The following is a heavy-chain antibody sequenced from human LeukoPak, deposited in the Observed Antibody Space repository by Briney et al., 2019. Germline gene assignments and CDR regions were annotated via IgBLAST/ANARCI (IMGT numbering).Heavy chain of an antibody. Sequence: ASVKVSCKASGYTFTSYGISWVRQAPGQGLEWMGWISAYNGNTNYAQKFQGRVTITADESTSTAYMELSSLRSEDTAVYYCARGRGLPSGYWGQGTLVTVSS. D-gene: IGHD5-12*01. CDR1: GYTFTSYG. V-gene: IGHV1-18*01. CDR3: ARGRGLPSGY. J-gene: IGHJ4*02. CDR2: ISAYNGNT.